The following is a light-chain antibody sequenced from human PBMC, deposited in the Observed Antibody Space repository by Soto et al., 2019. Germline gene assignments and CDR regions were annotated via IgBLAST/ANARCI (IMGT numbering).Light chain of an antibody. V-gene: IGKV3-20*01. CDR3: QQYGSSPQT. J-gene: IGKJ1*01. Sequence: EIVLTQSPGTLSLSPGETVALSCRASQSVTNNYLAWYQQKRGQAPRLLIYGASNRATGIPDRFSGGGSGTDFILTILRLEPEDFAVYYCQQYGSSPQTFGQGTKVEIK. CDR1: QSVTNNY. CDR2: GAS.